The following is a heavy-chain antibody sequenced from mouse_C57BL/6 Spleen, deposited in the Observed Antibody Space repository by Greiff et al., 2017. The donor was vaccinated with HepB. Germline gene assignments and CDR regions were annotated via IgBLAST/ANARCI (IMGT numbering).Heavy chain of an antibody. J-gene: IGHJ2*01. D-gene: IGHD1-1*01. V-gene: IGHV1-64*01. CDR3: ANYYGSRYYFDY. Sequence: VQLQQPGAELVNPGASVKLSCKASGYTFTSYWMHWVKQRPGQGLEWIGMIHPNSGSTNYNEKFKSKATLTVDKSSSTAYMQLSSLTSEDSAVYYCANYYGSRYYFDYWGQGTTLTVSS. CDR2: IHPNSGST. CDR1: GYTFTSYW.